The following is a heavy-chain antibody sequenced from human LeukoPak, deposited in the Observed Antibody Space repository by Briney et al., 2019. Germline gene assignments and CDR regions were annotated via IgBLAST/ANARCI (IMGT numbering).Heavy chain of an antibody. CDR3: ARGMYYYGSGSSFDN. D-gene: IGHD3-10*01. CDR1: GFTFSSYN. J-gene: IGHJ4*02. V-gene: IGHV3-21*01. Sequence: PGGSLRLSSAASGFTFSSYNMNRVRQAPGKGLEWVSSISSSSSYIYYADSVKGRFTISRDNAKNSLYLQMNSLRAEDTAVYYCARGMYYYGSGSSFDNWGQGTLVTVSS. CDR2: ISSSSSYI.